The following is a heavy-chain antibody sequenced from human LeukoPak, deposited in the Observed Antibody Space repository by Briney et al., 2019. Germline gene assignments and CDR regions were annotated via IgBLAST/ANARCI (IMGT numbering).Heavy chain of an antibody. V-gene: IGHV1-69*13. D-gene: IGHD2-2*01. J-gene: IGHJ6*03. CDR1: GGTFSSYA. Sequence: SVKVSCKVSGGTFSSYAISWVRQAPGQGLEWMGGIIPIFGTANYAQKFQGRVTITADESTSTAYMELSSLRSEDTAVYYCARSTDIVVVPAATRFLEGSLEHGYYYYMDVWGKGTTVTVSS. CDR2: IIPIFGTA. CDR3: ARSTDIVVVPAATRFLEGSLEHGYYYYMDV.